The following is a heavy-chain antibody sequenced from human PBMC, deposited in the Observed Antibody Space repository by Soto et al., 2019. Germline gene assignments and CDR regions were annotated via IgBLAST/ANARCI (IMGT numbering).Heavy chain of an antibody. D-gene: IGHD1-1*01. CDR1: GFDFSDFH. Sequence: PGGSLRLSCVASGFDFSDFHISWVRQAPGKGLEWISYISSSLGHTDYAESVKGRFTISRDNAKSSVFLEMSDLRSDDSAVYVCAANWNFGLNFWGQGTLVTVSS. J-gene: IGHJ4*02. CDR2: ISSSLGHT. V-gene: IGHV3-11*03. CDR3: AANWNFGLNF.